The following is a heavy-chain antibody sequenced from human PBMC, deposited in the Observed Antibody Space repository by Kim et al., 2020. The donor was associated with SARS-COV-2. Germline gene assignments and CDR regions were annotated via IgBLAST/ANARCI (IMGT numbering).Heavy chain of an antibody. D-gene: IGHD3-10*01. CDR1: GGSISSYY. CDR2: IYYSGST. Sequence: SETLSLTCTVSGGSISSYYWSWIRQPPGKGLEWIGYIYYSGSTNYNPSLKSRVTISVDTSKNQFSLKLSSVTAADTAVYYCARDRPALSRYYYGSGTHGMDVWGQGTTVTVSS. J-gene: IGHJ6*02. CDR3: ARDRPALSRYYYGSGTHGMDV. V-gene: IGHV4-59*01.